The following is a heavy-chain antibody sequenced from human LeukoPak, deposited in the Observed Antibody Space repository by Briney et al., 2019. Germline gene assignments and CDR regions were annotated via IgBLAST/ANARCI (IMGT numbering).Heavy chain of an antibody. V-gene: IGHV3-43*02. Sequence: GGSLRLSCAVFGFTFDDYAMNWVRQAPGKGLEWVSFISGDGGSTYYADSVKGRFTISRDNSKNPLYLQMNSLRLGDTALYYCATDCSGNRCYSLWGQGTLVAVSS. CDR1: GFTFDDYA. CDR2: ISGDGGST. CDR3: ATDCSGNRCYSL. J-gene: IGHJ4*02. D-gene: IGHD2-15*01.